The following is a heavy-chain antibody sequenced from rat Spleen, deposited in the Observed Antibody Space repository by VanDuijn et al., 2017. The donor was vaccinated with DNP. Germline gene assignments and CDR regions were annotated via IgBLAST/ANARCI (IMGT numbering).Heavy chain of an antibody. Sequence: EVQLVESGGDLVQPGRSLKLSCVASGFTFNKYWMTWIRQVPGKGLEWVAAITSSGGSTYYPDSVKGRFTVSRDDAKSTLYLQMDSLRSEDTATYYCARHFLWGKGVMVTVSS. CDR1: GFTFNKYW. J-gene: IGHJ2*01. V-gene: IGHV5-31*01. CDR2: ITSSGGST. CDR3: ARHFL.